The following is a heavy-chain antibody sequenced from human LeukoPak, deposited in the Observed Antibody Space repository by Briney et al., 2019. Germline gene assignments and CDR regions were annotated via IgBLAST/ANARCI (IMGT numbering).Heavy chain of an antibody. V-gene: IGHV1-2*02. J-gene: IGHJ6*03. D-gene: IGHD3-10*01. CDR3: ARVPRPDFASGTYRHYYYMDV. Sequence: ASVKVSCTASGYTFTDYSMHWVRQAPGQGLEWMAWINAHSGGTNYAQNFQGRVTMTRDRSVSTGYMELSSLRSEDTAVYYCARVPRPDFASGTYRHYYYMDVWGKGTTVTVSS. CDR1: GYTFTDYS. CDR2: INAHSGGT.